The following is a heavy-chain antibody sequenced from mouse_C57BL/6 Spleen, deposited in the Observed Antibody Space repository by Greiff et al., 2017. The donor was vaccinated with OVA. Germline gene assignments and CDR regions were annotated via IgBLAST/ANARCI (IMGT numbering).Heavy chain of an antibody. Sequence: QVQLQQSGAELVKPGASVKISCKASGYTFSSYWMNWVKQRPGKGLEWIGQIYPSNGDTNYNEKFKGKATLTADKSSSTAYMQLLSLTSGDSAVYYCARDCYGSSYWDFDDWGKGTSVTVSS. D-gene: IGHD1-1*01. CDR1: GYTFSSYW. CDR3: ARDCYGSSYWDFDD. J-gene: IGHJ1*03. CDR2: IYPSNGDT. V-gene: IGHV1-80*01.